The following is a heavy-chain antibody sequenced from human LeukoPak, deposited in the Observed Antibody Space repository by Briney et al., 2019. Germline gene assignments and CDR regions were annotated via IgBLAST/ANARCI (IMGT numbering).Heavy chain of an antibody. V-gene: IGHV3-7*01. CDR1: GFTFSSYW. CDR3: ARVGKNGWDFDH. J-gene: IGHJ4*02. Sequence: GGSLRLSCAASGFTFSSYWMSWVRQAPGKGLEWVANINEGGNVKFYVDSVKGRFTISRDNTKISLYLQMYSLRAEDTAVYYCARVGKNGWDFDHWGQGTLVTVSS. CDR2: INEGGNVK. D-gene: IGHD6-19*01.